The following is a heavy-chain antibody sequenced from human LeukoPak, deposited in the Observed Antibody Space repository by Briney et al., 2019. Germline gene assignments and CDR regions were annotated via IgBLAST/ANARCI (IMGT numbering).Heavy chain of an antibody. D-gene: IGHD3-22*01. J-gene: IGHJ4*02. CDR1: GITLSNYG. CDR2: ISGSGGST. V-gene: IGHV3-23*01. Sequence: PGGSLRLSCAVSGITLSNYGMSWVRQAPGKGLEWVAGISGSGGSTNYADSVKGRFTISRDNSKSTMILQMNSLRAEDTAVYFCAKRGVVIRVILVGFHKEAYYFDSWGQGALVTVSS. CDR3: AKRGVVIRVILVGFHKEAYYFDS.